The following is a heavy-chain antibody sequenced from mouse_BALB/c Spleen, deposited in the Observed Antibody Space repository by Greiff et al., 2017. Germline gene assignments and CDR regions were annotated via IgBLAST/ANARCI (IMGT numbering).Heavy chain of an antibody. CDR2: ISDGGSYT. J-gene: IGHJ2*01. CDR3: ARGSNWDEDYFDY. Sequence: DVKLVESGGGLVKPGGSLKLSCAASGFTFSDYYMYWVRQTPEKRLEWVATISDGGSYTYYPDSVKGRFTISRDNAKNNLYLQMSSLKSEDTAMYYCARGSNWDEDYFDYWGQGTTLTVSS. V-gene: IGHV5-4*02. D-gene: IGHD4-1*01. CDR1: GFTFSDYY.